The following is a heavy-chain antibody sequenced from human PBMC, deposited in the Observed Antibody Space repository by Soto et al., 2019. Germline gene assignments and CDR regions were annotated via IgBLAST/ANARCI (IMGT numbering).Heavy chain of an antibody. V-gene: IGHV3-30*03. CDR1: GFTFSSYG. D-gene: IGHD6-19*01. CDR3: TTDGLAVAVFDY. Sequence: GGSLRFSCTASGFTFSSYGMHWVRQAPGKGLEWVAVISYDGSNKYYADSVKGRFTISRDNSKNTLYLQMNSLRAEDTAVYYCTTDGLAVAVFDYWGQGTLVTVSS. CDR2: ISYDGSNK. J-gene: IGHJ4*02.